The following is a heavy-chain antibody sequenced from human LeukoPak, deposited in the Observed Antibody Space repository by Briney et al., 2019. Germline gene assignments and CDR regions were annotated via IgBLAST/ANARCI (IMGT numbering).Heavy chain of an antibody. J-gene: IGHJ4*02. Sequence: ASVKVSCKASGYTFAGYYMHWVRQATGQGLEWMGWMNPNSGNTGYAQKFQGRVTITRNTSISTAYMELSSLRSEDTAVYYCARGVPYYDYVWGSYRFYYFDYWGQGTLVTVSS. CDR1: GYTFAGYY. CDR2: MNPNSGNT. CDR3: ARGVPYYDYVWGSYRFYYFDY. D-gene: IGHD3-16*02. V-gene: IGHV1-8*03.